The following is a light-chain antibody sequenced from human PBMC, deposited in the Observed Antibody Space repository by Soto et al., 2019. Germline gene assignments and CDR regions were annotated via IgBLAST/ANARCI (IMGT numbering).Light chain of an antibody. CDR1: SGDIGNYDY. CDR2: DVS. CDR3: CSFTSSTTGR. J-gene: IGLJ2*01. V-gene: IGLV2-14*03. Sequence: QSALTQPASVSGSPGQSITISCIGTSGDIGNYDYVSWYQNKPGKAPKLMIYDVSNRPSGVSNRFSGSKSGNTASLTISGLQAEDEADYYCCSFTSSTTGRFGGGTKLTVL.